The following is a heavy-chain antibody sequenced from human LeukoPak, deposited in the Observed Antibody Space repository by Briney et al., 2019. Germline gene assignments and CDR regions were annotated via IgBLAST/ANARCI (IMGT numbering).Heavy chain of an antibody. J-gene: IGHJ1*01. CDR3: AQVQY. V-gene: IGHV3-48*03. Sequence: GGSLRLSCAASGFAFSDFEMNWVRQTSGTGLEWLAYISGSGALTHYADSVKGRFTISRDNAKNAVYLQMNSLRVEDTGIYYCAQVQYWGQGARVAVSS. CDR2: ISGSGALT. CDR1: GFAFSDFE.